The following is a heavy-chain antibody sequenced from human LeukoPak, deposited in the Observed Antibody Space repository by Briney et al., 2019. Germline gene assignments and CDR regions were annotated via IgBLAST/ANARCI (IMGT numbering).Heavy chain of an antibody. CDR3: ARGPMSTGRRKFFDY. CDR1: GGSFSGYY. D-gene: IGHD3-10*02. J-gene: IGHJ4*02. V-gene: IGHV4-34*01. CDR2: INHSGST. Sequence: SETLSLTCAVYGGSFSGYYWSWIRQPPGEGLEWIGEINHSGSTNYNPSLKSRVTISVDTSKNQFSLKLSSVTAADTAVYYCARGPMSTGRRKFFDYWGQGTLVTVSS.